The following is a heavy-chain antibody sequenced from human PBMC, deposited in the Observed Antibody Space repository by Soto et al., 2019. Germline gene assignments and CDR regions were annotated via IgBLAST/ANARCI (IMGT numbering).Heavy chain of an antibody. V-gene: IGHV5-10-1*01. D-gene: IGHD3-22*01. CDR2: IDPSDSYT. CDR1: GYSFTSYW. Sequence: GESLKISCKGSGYSFTSYWISWVRQMPGKGLEWMGRIDPSDSYTNYSPSFQGHVTISADKSISTAYLQWSSLKASDTDMYYCARLRYYDSSGSDAFDIWGQGTMVTVSS. CDR3: ARLRYYDSSGSDAFDI. J-gene: IGHJ3*02.